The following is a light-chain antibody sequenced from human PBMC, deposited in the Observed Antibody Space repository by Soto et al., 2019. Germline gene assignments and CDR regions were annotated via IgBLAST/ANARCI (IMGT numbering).Light chain of an antibody. CDR3: PQYGSSPQIT. J-gene: IGKJ5*01. V-gene: IGKV3-15*01. CDR1: QSVSSN. CDR2: GAS. Sequence: IVIAKSPTTLSVSPGERATLSGRASQSVSSNLAWYQQKPDQAPRQLIYGASTRATGIPARFSGSGSGTEFTLTISRLQCEDFAVYYCPQYGSSPQITSAQGTRLEIK.